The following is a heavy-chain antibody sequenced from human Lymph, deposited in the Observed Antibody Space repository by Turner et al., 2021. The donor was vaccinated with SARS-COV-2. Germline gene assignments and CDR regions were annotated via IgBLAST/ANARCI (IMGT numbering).Heavy chain of an antibody. D-gene: IGHD4-17*01. J-gene: IGHJ4*02. CDR2: IYSGGST. Sequence: EVQLVESGGGLIQPGGSLRLSCAASVFTVSSNYMSWVRQAPGKGHEWVSVIYSGGSTYYADSVKGRFTISRDNSKNTLYLQMNSLRAEDTAVYYCARVLPYGDYFDYWGQGTLVTVSS. CDR3: ARVLPYGDYFDY. CDR1: VFTVSSNY. V-gene: IGHV3-53*01.